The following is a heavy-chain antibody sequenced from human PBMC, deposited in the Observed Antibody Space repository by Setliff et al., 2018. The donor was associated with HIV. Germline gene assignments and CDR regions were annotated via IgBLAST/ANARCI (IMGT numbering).Heavy chain of an antibody. J-gene: IGHJ6*03. Sequence: ASETLSLTCAVYGGSFSGYYWSWIRQPPGKGLEWIGEINHSGSTNYNPSLKSRVTISVDTSKNQFSLKLSSVTAADTAVYYCARVRPSPGCSGGGCFPKYYYYYMDVWGKGTTVTVSS. CDR1: GGSFSGYY. V-gene: IGHV4-34*01. CDR2: INHSGST. CDR3: ARVRPSPGCSGGGCFPKYYYYYMDV. D-gene: IGHD2-15*01.